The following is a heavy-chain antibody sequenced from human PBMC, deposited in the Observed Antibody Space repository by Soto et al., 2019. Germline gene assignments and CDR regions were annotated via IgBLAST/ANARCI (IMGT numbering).Heavy chain of an antibody. CDR1: GGSFSGYY. CDR2: INHSGST. J-gene: IGHJ4*02. CDR3: ARGLRSPSGY. V-gene: IGHV4-34*01. Sequence: QVQLQQWGAGLLKPSETLSLTCAVYGGSFSGYYWSWIRQPPGKGLEWIGEINHSGSTNYNPSLKSRVTISVDTSKSQFSLKLSSVTAADTAVYYCARGLRSPSGYWGQGTLVTVSS. D-gene: IGHD1-26*01.